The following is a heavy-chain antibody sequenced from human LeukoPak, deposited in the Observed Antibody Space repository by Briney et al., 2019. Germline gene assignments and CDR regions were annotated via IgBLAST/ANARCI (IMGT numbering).Heavy chain of an antibody. V-gene: IGHV1-69*05. Sequence: SVKVSCKASGGTFSSYAISWVRQAPGQGLEWKGGIIPIFGTANYAQKFQGRVTITTDESTSTAYMELSSLRSEDTAVYYCARDLRRSVTKKTEYFQHWGQGTLVTVSS. CDR1: GGTFSSYA. CDR2: IIPIFGTA. CDR3: ARDLRRSVTKKTEYFQH. D-gene: IGHD4-17*01. J-gene: IGHJ1*01.